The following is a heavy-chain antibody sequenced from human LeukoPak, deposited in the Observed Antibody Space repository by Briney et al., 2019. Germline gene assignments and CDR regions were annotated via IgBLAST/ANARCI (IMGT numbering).Heavy chain of an antibody. CDR3: ARDRAEAPYYYGMDV. Sequence: PGGSLRLSCAASGFTFSSYSMNWVRQAPGKGLEWVSSISSSSSYIYYADSVKGRFTISRDNAKNSLYLQMNSLRAEDTAVYYCARDRAEAPYYYGMDVWGQGTTVTVSS. CDR1: GFTFSSYS. CDR2: ISSSSSYI. J-gene: IGHJ6*02. D-gene: IGHD6-13*01. V-gene: IGHV3-21*01.